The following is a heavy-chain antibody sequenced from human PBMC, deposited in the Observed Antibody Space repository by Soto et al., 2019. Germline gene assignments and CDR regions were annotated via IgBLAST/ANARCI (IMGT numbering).Heavy chain of an antibody. CDR2: IIPIFGTA. Sequence: QVQLVQSGAEVKKPGSSVKVSCKASVGTFSSYAISWVRQAPGQGLEWMGGIIPIFGTANYAQKFQGRVTITADESTSTAYMELSSLRSEDTAVYYCARDSSLRFPNWFDPWGQGTLVTVSS. CDR1: VGTFSSYA. J-gene: IGHJ5*02. D-gene: IGHD5-12*01. V-gene: IGHV1-69*12. CDR3: ARDSSLRFPNWFDP.